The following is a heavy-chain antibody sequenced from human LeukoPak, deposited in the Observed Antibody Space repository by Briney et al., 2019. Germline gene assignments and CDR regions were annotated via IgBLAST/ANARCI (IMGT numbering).Heavy chain of an antibody. J-gene: IGHJ1*01. CDR2: ISSSGDST. CDR3: ARANSGSHSYFQH. V-gene: IGHV3-23*01. Sequence: GGSLRLSCAASGFTFSSYAMSWVRQAPGRGLEWVSGISSSGDSTYYADSVKGRFTVSRDNSKNTLYLQMDSLRAEDTAVYYCARANSGSHSYFQHWGQGTLVTVSS. D-gene: IGHD1-26*01. CDR1: GFTFSSYA.